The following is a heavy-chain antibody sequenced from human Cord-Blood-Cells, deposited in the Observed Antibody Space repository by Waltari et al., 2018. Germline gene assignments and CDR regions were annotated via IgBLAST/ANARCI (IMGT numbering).Heavy chain of an antibody. V-gene: IGHV4-4*02. D-gene: IGHD6-6*01. CDR2: IYHSGST. Sequence: VKPSGTLSLTCAVSGGSISSSTWWRWVRQRPGKGLEWIGAIYHSGSTNYNPSLKSRVTISVDKSKNQFSLKLSSVTAADTAVYYCARTSIAARPDGRWGQGTLVTVSS. CDR3: ARTSIAARPDGR. CDR1: GGSISSSTW. J-gene: IGHJ4*02.